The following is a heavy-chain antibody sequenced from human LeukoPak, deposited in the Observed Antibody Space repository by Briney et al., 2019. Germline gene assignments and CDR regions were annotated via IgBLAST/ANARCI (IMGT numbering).Heavy chain of an antibody. J-gene: IGHJ6*02. D-gene: IGHD2-2*02. V-gene: IGHV1-69*01. CDR2: IIPIFGTA. CDR3: ARDGYCSSTSCYTELYGMDV. CDR1: GGTFSSYA. Sequence: SVKVSCKASGGTFSSYAISWVRQAPGQGLEWMGGIIPIFGTANYAQKFQGRVTITADESTSTAYMELSSLRSEDTAVYYCARDGYCSSTSCYTELYGMDVWGQGTTVTVSS.